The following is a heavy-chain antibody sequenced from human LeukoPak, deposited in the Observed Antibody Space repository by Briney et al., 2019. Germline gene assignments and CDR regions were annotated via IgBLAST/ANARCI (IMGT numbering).Heavy chain of an antibody. CDR2: INHSGST. CDR3: AQTLEVSTITVHY. J-gene: IGHJ4*02. V-gene: IGHV4-34*01. Sequence: RPSETLSLTCTFYGGSFSSYYWSWVRQPPGKGLEWFGEINHSGSTTYNPSLRSRVTISVDTSKKHFSLKLTSVTAADTAVYFCAQTLEVSTITVHYWGQGTLVTVSS. CDR1: GGSFSSYY. D-gene: IGHD2-8*02.